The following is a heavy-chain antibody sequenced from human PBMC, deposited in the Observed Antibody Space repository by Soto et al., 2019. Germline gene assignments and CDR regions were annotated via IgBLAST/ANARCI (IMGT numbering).Heavy chain of an antibody. CDR3: ARVGTDYGSGSPYYSDY. D-gene: IGHD3-10*01. V-gene: IGHV3-21*06. Sequence: XGSLRLCFAASGFSFRSYYLNWVRQAPGMGLEWVSSISPSSSFLSYADSVKGRFTISRDNAKSSVHLQMNSLRAEDTAVYFYARVGTDYGSGSPYYSDYWGQGPLVTVSS. J-gene: IGHJ4*02. CDR2: ISPSSSFL. CDR1: GFSFRSYY.